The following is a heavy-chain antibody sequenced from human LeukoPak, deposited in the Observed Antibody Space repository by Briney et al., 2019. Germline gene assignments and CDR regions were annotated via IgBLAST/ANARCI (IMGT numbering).Heavy chain of an antibody. CDR3: ARGPGGSGLTGGGFSYYYMDV. D-gene: IGHD6-19*01. CDR2: ISSSSSTI. CDR1: GFAFSIYS. Sequence: GGSLRLSCAASGFAFSIYSMNGVPQAPGKGLGWVSYISSSSSTIYYAGSVKGRFTISRDNAKNSLYLQMNSLRAEDTAVYYCARGPGGSGLTGGGFSYYYMDVWGKGTTVTVSS. V-gene: IGHV3-48*01. J-gene: IGHJ6*03.